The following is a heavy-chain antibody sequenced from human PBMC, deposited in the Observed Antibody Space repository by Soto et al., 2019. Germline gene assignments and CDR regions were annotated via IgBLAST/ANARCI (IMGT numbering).Heavy chain of an antibody. CDR2: IDWDDDK. CDR3: ARIVSDCSGGSCYLGWFDP. CDR1: GFSLSTSGMR. Sequence: SGPTLVNPTQTLTLTCTFSGFSLSTSGMRVSWIRQPPGKALEWLARIDWDDDKFYSTSLKTRLTISKDTSKNQVVLTMTNMDPVDTATYYCARIVSDCSGGSCYLGWFDPWGQGTLVTVSS. D-gene: IGHD2-15*01. V-gene: IGHV2-70*04. J-gene: IGHJ5*02.